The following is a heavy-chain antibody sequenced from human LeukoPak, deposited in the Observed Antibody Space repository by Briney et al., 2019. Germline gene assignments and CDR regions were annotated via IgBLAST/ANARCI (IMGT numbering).Heavy chain of an antibody. V-gene: IGHV3-48*01. CDR2: ISSSSSTI. J-gene: IGHJ4*02. CDR1: GFTFSSYG. D-gene: IGHD6-13*01. CDR3: ARGQQLVSGHYFDY. Sequence: GGSLRLSCAASGFTFSSYGMNWVRQAPGKGLEWVSYISSSSSTIYYADSVKGRFTISRDNAKNSLYLQMNSLRAEDTAVYYCARGQQLVSGHYFDYWGQGTLVTVSS.